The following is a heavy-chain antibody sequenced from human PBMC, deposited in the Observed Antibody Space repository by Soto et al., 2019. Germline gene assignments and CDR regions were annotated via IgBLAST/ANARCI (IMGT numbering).Heavy chain of an antibody. J-gene: IGHJ5*02. V-gene: IGHV4-31*03. CDR1: GGSISSGGYY. Sequence: TLSLTCTVSGGSISSGGYYWSWIRQHPGKGLEWIGYIYYSGSTYYNPSLKSRVTISVDTSKNQFSLKLSSVTAADTAVYYCARCARLGNWFDHWGQGPLVTVSS. CDR3: ARCARLGNWFDH. CDR2: IYYSGST. D-gene: IGHD3-10*01.